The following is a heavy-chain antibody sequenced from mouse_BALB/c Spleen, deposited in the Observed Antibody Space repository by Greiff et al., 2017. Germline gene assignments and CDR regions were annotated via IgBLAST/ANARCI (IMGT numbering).Heavy chain of an antibody. V-gene: IGHV2-6-7*01. CDR3: ARETGTEAMDY. CDR1: GFSLTGYG. D-gene: IGHD4-1*01. Sequence: VQLQQSGPGLVAPSQSLSITCTVSGFSLTGYGVNWVRQPPGKGLEWLGMIWGDGSTDYNSALKSRLSISKDNSKSQVFLKMNSLQTDDTARYYCARETGTEAMDYWGQGTSVTVSS. CDR2: IWGDGST. J-gene: IGHJ4*01.